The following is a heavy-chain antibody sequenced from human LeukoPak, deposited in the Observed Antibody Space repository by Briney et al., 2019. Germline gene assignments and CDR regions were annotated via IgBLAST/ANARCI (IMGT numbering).Heavy chain of an antibody. V-gene: IGHV4-31*03. J-gene: IGHJ4*02. CDR1: GGSISSGDCY. D-gene: IGHD6-25*01. Sequence: PSETLSLTCTVSGGSISSGDCYWSWIRQHPGTGLEWIGYIYYSGSTYYNPSLKSRVTISIDTSKNQFSLKLTSVTAADTAVYYCASRGQRPYYFDYWGQGTLVTVSS. CDR3: ASRGQRPYYFDY. CDR2: IYYSGST.